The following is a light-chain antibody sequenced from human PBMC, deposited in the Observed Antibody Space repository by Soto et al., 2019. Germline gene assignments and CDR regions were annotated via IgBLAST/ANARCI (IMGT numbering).Light chain of an antibody. CDR3: SSYTTVRTLV. Sequence: QAALTKPASVSGYPGQAIPLSCSGIRSDLGDYTSVSWYHHHLGKGTKLMIYDVSHRPSGVSNRFSGSKSGNTASLTISGLQTDDEADYYCSSYTTVRTLVVGEGTKLPVL. V-gene: IGLV2-14*01. CDR2: DVS. J-gene: IGLJ2*01. CDR1: RSDLGDYTS.